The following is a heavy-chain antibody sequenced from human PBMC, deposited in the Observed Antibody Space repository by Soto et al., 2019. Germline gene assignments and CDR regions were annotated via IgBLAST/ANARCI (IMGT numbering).Heavy chain of an antibody. J-gene: IGHJ4*02. CDR2: TYYRSKWYN. CDR3: ASCGHIDAAFCANFDR. CDR1: VYRVSSNSAA. V-gene: IGHV6-1*01. D-gene: IGHD6-25*01. Sequence: SQTISLTCAISVYRVSSNSAAWNWISQSPSRGLEWLGRTYYRSKWYNDYAVSVKSRITINPDTSKNQISLQLNSVTPEDTAAYYCASCGHIDAAFCANFDRWGLGT.